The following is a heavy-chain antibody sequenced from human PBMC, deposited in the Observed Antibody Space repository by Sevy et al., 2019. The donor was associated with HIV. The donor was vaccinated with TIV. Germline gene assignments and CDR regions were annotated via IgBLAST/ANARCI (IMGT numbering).Heavy chain of an antibody. Sequence: ASVKVSCKASGYTFTSYDINWVRQATGQGLEWMGWMNTNSGNTGYAQKFQGRVTMTRNTSISTAYMELSSLRSEDTAAYYCARGRVAVLRFLEWYPLGYCGMDVWGQGTTVTVSS. D-gene: IGHD3-3*01. J-gene: IGHJ6*02. V-gene: IGHV1-8*01. CDR1: GYTFTSYD. CDR3: ARGRVAVLRFLEWYPLGYCGMDV. CDR2: MNTNSGNT.